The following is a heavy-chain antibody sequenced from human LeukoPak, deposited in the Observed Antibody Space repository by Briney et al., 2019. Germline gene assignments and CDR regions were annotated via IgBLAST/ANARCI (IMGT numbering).Heavy chain of an antibody. Sequence: VASVKVSCKASGGTFSSYAISWVRQAPGQGLEWMRGIIPIFGTANYAQKFQGRVTITTDESTSTAYMELSSLRSEDTAVYYCASSGSYFYYYYYMDVWGKGTTVTVSS. V-gene: IGHV1-69*05. CDR1: GGTFSSYA. CDR2: IIPIFGTA. D-gene: IGHD3-10*01. CDR3: ASSGSYFYYYYYMDV. J-gene: IGHJ6*03.